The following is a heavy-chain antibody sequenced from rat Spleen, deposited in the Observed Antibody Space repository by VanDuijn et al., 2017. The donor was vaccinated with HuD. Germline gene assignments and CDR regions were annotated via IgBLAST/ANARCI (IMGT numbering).Heavy chain of an antibody. J-gene: IGHJ4*01. CDR1: GVSLTDYS. D-gene: IGHD1-2*01. CDR3: SREWLYSGGVMDA. CDR2: MWSGGYT. Sequence: VQLKESGPGLVQPSETLSLTCTVSGVSLTDYSVHWVRQPTGKGLEWMGVMWSGGYTAYNSALKSRLSISRDTSKSQVFLKINSLQIEDTAIYYCSREWLYSGGVMDAWGQGASVTVSS. V-gene: IGHV2S63*01.